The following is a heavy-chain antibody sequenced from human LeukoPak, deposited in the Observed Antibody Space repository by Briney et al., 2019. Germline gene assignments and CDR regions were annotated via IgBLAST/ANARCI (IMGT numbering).Heavy chain of an antibody. CDR2: ISPSSNYI. CDR1: GFTFSSYS. CDR3: ARGNIAALSAYYYYYMDV. D-gene: IGHD6-6*01. V-gene: IGHV3-21*01. Sequence: PGGSLRLPCAASGFTFSSYSMNWVRQAPGKGLEWVSSISPSSNYIYYADSVKGRFIISRDNAKNSLYLQMNSLRAEDTAVYYCARGNIAALSAYYYYYMDVWGKGTTVTVSS. J-gene: IGHJ6*03.